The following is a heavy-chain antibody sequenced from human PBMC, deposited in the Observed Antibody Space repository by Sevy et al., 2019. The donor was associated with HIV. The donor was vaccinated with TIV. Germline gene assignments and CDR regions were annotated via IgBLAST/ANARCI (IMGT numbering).Heavy chain of an antibody. V-gene: IGHV4-34*01. D-gene: IGHD3-10*01. CDR2: INHSGST. J-gene: IGHJ6*03. Sequence: SETLSLTCAVYGGSFSGYYWSWIRQPPGKGLEWIGEINHSGSTNYNPSLKSRVTISVDTSKNQFSLKLSSVTAADTAVYYCARGPGVYYYYMDVWGKGTTVTVSS. CDR3: ARGPGVYYYYMDV. CDR1: GGSFSGYY.